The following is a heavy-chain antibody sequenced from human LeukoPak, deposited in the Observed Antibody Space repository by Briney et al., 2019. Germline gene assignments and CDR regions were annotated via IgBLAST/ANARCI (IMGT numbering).Heavy chain of an antibody. V-gene: IGHV3-53*05. CDR3: ARDGKQLTPYYYYMDV. Sequence: GGSLRLSCAASGFTVSSNYMSWVRQAPGKGLEWVSVIYSGGSTYYADSVKGRFTISRDNSKNTLYLQMNSLRTEDTAVYYCARDGKQLTPYYYYMDVWGKGTTVTVSS. J-gene: IGHJ6*03. D-gene: IGHD6-13*01. CDR2: IYSGGST. CDR1: GFTVSSNY.